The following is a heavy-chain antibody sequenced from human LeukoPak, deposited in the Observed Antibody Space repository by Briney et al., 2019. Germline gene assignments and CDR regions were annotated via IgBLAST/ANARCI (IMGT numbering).Heavy chain of an antibody. Sequence: PGGSLRLSCAASGFIFGDYAMHWVRQAPGKGLEWVAAIAFDDTDRYYIDSVKGRFTISRDDSKNTLYLHMTSLRAEDTAVYCTNSDGYGDYWGQGTLVTVSS. V-gene: IGHV3-30*04. J-gene: IGHJ4*02. CDR2: IAFDDTDR. CDR3: NSDGYGDY. CDR1: GFIFGDYA. D-gene: IGHD5-24*01.